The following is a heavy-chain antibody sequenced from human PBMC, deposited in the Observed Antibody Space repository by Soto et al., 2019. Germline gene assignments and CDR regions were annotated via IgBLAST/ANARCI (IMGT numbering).Heavy chain of an antibody. V-gene: IGHV1-46*01. CDR2: INPGGDST. Sequence: ASVKVSCKASGYTFTSYYMHWVRQAPGQGLEWMGIINPGGDSTSYAQKFQGRVSMTRDTSTSTIYMELSSLRYEDTAVYYYARRNCKSTSCFFDYWGQGTLVTVSS. J-gene: IGHJ4*02. CDR1: GYTFTSYY. CDR3: ARRNCKSTSCFFDY. D-gene: IGHD2-2*01.